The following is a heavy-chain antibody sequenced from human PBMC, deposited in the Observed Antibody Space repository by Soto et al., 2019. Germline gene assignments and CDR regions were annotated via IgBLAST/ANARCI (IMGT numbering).Heavy chain of an antibody. CDR1: GYTFTSYD. CDR2: MNPNSGNP. V-gene: IGHV1-8*01. J-gene: IGHJ5*02. Sequence: QVQLVQSGAEVKKPGASVKVSCKASGYTFTSYDINWVRQATGQGLEWMGWMNPNSGNPGYAQKSHGRVTMTRNTSISTAYMALSSLRSEDTAVYYCAIRLTQSISAHLFDPWCQGTLVSVSS. CDR3: AIRLTQSISAHLFDP. D-gene: IGHD6-6*01.